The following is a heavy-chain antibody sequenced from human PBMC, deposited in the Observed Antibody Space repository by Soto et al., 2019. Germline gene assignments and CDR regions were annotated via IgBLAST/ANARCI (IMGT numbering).Heavy chain of an antibody. CDR2: IYYTGST. V-gene: IGHV4-30-4*01. D-gene: IGHD3-16*01. CDR3: ARVRTIMILDY. J-gene: IGHJ4*02. CDR1: GGSISIADYY. Sequence: PSETLSLTCTVSGGSISIADYYWSCIRQPPGKGLEWIGYIYYTGSTYYSPSLRSRVIITVDTSKNEFSLKLSSVTAADTAVYYCARVRTIMILDYWGQGTLVTVSS.